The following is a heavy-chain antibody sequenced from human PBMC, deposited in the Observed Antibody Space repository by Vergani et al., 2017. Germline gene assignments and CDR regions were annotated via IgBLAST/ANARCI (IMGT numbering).Heavy chain of an antibody. CDR1: GGSISSYD. CDR3: ARDPGIAARPDWYFDL. D-gene: IGHD6-6*01. Sequence: QVQLQESGPGLVKPSETLSLTCTVSGGSISSYDWSWIRQPPGKGLEWIGYIYYSGSTNYNPSLKSRVTISVDTSKNQFSLKLSSVTAADTAVYCCARDPGIAARPDWYFDLWGRGTLVTVSS. CDR2: IYYSGST. V-gene: IGHV4-59*01. J-gene: IGHJ2*01.